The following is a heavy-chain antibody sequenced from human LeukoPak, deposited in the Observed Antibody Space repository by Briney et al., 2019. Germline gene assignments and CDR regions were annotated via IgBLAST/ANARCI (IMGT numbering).Heavy chain of an antibody. V-gene: IGHV1-2*02. CDR3: ARDPAGYSSGWFYMDV. CDR1: GYTFTGYY. D-gene: IGHD6-19*01. J-gene: IGHJ6*03. CDR2: INPNSGGT. Sequence: ASVKVSCKASGYTFTGYYMHWVRQAPGQGLEWMGWINPNSGGTNYAQKFQGRVTMTRDTSISTAYMELSRLRSDDTAVNYCARDPAGYSSGWFYMDVWGKGTTVTVSS.